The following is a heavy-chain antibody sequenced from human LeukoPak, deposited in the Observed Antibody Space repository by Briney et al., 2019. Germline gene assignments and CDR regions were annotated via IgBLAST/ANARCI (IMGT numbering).Heavy chain of an antibody. CDR2: IKQDGSEK. Sequence: SGGSLRLSCAASGFTFSSYAMHWVRQAPGRGLEWVAIIKQDGSEKYYVDSVKGRFTISRDNAKNALYLQMNSLRAEDTAIYYCAKMELEVQIDAFDIWGQGTMVTVSS. D-gene: IGHD1-7*01. V-gene: IGHV3-7*01. J-gene: IGHJ3*02. CDR1: GFTFSSYA. CDR3: AKMELEVQIDAFDI.